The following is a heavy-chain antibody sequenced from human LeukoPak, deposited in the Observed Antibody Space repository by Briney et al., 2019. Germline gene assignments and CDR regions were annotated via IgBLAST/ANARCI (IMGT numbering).Heavy chain of an antibody. CDR2: ITSSGST. V-gene: IGHV3-23*01. Sequence: GASLRLSCAASGFTFNDYAMNWVRQAPGKGLEWVSVITSSGSTYYADSVKGRFTISRDNSKNTLYLQMNSLRAEDTAIYYCAKDLYGDYDFDCWGRGTLVTVSS. D-gene: IGHD4-17*01. J-gene: IGHJ4*02. CDR3: AKDLYGDYDFDC. CDR1: GFTFNDYA.